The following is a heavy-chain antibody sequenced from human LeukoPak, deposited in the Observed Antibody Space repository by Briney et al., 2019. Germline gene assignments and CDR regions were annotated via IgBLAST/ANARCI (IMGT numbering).Heavy chain of an antibody. CDR3: AREGNWGAIDY. D-gene: IGHD7-27*01. J-gene: IGHJ4*02. V-gene: IGHV4-34*01. CDR1: GGSFSGYS. Sequence: SETLSLTCAVSGGSFSGYSWSWIRQPPGKGLEWIGEINQGGNTNYNPSLKGRVTISVDTSKNQFSLNLTSVTAADTAVYYCAREGNWGAIDYWGQGTLVTVSS. CDR2: INQGGNT.